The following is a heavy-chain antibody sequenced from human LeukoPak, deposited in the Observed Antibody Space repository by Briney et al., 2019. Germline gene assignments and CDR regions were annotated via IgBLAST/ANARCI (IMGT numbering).Heavy chain of an antibody. CDR3: ARLREDFWSGSDFDY. J-gene: IGHJ4*02. V-gene: IGHV1-69*13. CDR1: GGTFSSYA. D-gene: IGHD3-3*01. CDR2: IIPIFGTA. Sequence: SVKVSCKASGGTFSSYAISWVRQAPGQGLEWMGGIIPIFGTANYAQKSQGRVTITADESTSTAYMELRSLRSDDTAVYYCARLREDFWSGSDFDYWGQGTLSPSPQ.